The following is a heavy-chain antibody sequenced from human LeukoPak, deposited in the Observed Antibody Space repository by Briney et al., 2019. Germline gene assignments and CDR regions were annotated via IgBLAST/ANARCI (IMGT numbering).Heavy chain of an antibody. J-gene: IGHJ6*03. Sequence: GGSLRLSCAASGFTLSNFGMHWVRQAPGKGLEWVTFIRSDESHKWYADSVKGRFTISRDISTNTLYLQMRDLRLEDTALYYCAKEESTGGSYMDVWGKGTMVTISS. CDR3: AKEESTGGSYMDV. D-gene: IGHD5/OR15-5a*01. CDR2: IRSDESHK. V-gene: IGHV3-30*02. CDR1: GFTLSNFG.